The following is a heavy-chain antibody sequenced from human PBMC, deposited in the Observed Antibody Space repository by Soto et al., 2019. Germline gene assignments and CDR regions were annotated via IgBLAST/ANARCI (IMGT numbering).Heavy chain of an antibody. J-gene: IGHJ6*02. D-gene: IGHD1-26*01. CDR2: IYYSGST. CDR3: ARSFSPFSGSYYPSYGMDV. Sequence: SETLSLTCTVSGGSISSYYWSWIRQPPGKGLEWIGYIYYSGSTNYNPSLKSRVTISVDTSKNQFSLKLSSVTAADTAVYYCARSFSPFSGSYYPSYGMDVWGQGTTVTVS. CDR1: GGSISSYY. V-gene: IGHV4-59*01.